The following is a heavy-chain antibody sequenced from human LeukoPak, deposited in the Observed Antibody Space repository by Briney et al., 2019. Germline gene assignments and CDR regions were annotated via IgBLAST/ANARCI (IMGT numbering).Heavy chain of an antibody. D-gene: IGHD2-15*01. CDR1: GFTFSSYA. CDR3: AKTIGYCSGGSCCFDY. Sequence: GGSLRLSCAASGFTFSSYAMSWVRQAPGKGLEWVSAISGSGGSTYYADSVKGRFTISRDNSKNTLYLQMNSLRAEDTAVYYCAKTIGYCSGGSCCFDYWGQGTLVTVSS. V-gene: IGHV3-23*01. J-gene: IGHJ4*02. CDR2: ISGSGGST.